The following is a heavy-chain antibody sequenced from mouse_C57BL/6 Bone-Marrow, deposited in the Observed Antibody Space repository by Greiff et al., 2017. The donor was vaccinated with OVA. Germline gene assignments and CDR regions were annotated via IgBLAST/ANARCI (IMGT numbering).Heavy chain of an antibody. CDR1: GYTFTSYG. CDR2: IYPRSGNT. V-gene: IGHV1-81*01. J-gene: IGHJ2*01. Sequence: VQLQQSGAELARPGASVKLSCKASGYTFTSYGISWVKQRTGQGLEWIGEIYPRSGNTYYNEKFKGKATLTADKSSSTAYMELRSLTSEVSAVYFCASPPTVVAPFDYWGQGTTLTVSS. CDR3: ASPPTVVAPFDY. D-gene: IGHD1-1*01.